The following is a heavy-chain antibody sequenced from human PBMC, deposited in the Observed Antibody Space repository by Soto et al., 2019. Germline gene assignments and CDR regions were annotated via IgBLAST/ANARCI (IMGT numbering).Heavy chain of an antibody. Sequence: QMQLVESGGGLVKPGGSLRLSCAASGFIFSDYYMNWIRRAPGKGLEWVSYISSGGGSTYYADSVKGRFTNSRDNAKNSLSPQMTRQSADHTAVYYRGRGRGWRNGYGSNWFDPWGQGTLVTVSS. CDR3: GRGRGWRNGYGSNWFDP. D-gene: IGHD5-18*01. CDR1: GFIFSDYY. CDR2: ISSGGGST. V-gene: IGHV3-11*01. J-gene: IGHJ5*02.